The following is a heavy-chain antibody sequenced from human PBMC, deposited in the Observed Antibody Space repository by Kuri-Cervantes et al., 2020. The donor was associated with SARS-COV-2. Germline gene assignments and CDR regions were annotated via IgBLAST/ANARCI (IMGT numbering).Heavy chain of an antibody. D-gene: IGHD5-18*01. CDR2: INNDGSST. J-gene: IGHJ4*02. CDR1: GFTFSSQW. V-gene: IGHV3-74*01. Sequence: GESLKISCLASGFTFSSQWMFWVRQVPGKGLMWLSRINNDGSSTIYVDSVKGRFTTSRDNAKNSMFLQMNSLRPEDTGVYYCAMTGSHTSYGLGHWGQGTLVTVSS. CDR3: AMTGSHTSYGLGH.